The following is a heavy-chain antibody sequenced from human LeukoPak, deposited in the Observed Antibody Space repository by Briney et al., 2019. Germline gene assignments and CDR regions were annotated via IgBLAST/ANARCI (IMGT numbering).Heavy chain of an antibody. CDR2: IYYSGST. V-gene: IGHV4-39*02. Sequence: SETLSLTCTVSGGSISSSSYYWGWIRQPPGKGLEWIGSIYYSGSTYYNPSLKSRVTISVDTSNNQFSLKLSSVTAADTAVYYCARDQLPYSYGDYHNAFDIWGQGTMVTVSS. CDR3: ARDQLPYSYGDYHNAFDI. J-gene: IGHJ3*02. CDR1: GGSISSSSYY. D-gene: IGHD4-17*01.